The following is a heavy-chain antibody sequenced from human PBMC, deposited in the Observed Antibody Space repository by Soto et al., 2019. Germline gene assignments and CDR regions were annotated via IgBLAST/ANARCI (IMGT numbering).Heavy chain of an antibody. CDR3: ARESEDRNSNFEY. D-gene: IGHD1-1*01. J-gene: IGHJ4*02. Sequence: GWSLRLSCAASGFTFTRYSMNLVRQAPGKGLEWVSSISSTTNYIYYGDSMKGRFTISRDNAKNSLYLEMNSLRAEDTAVYYCARESEDRNSNFEYCGKETLVTVSS. V-gene: IGHV3-21*06. CDR1: GFTFTRYS. CDR2: ISSTTNYI.